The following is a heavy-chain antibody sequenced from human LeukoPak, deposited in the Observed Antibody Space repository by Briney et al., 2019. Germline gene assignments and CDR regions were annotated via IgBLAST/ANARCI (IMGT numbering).Heavy chain of an antibody. CDR1: GFTFSSYA. D-gene: IGHD4-17*01. J-gene: IGHJ4*02. Sequence: GGSLRLSCAASGFTFSSYAMHWVRQAPGKGLEWVAVISYDGSNKYYADSVKGRFTISRDNSKNTLYLQMNSLRAEDTAVYYCARGLRYGDLYWGQGTLVTVSS. CDR2: ISYDGSNK. CDR3: ARGLRYGDLY. V-gene: IGHV3-30-3*01.